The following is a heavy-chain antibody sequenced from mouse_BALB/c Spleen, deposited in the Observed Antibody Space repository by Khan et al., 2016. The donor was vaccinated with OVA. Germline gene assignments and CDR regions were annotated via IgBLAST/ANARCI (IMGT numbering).Heavy chain of an antibody. CDR3: SRVGYSGTMDY. J-gene: IGHJ4*01. D-gene: IGHD2-14*01. CDR1: GYTFTKNG. CDR2: INTYTGEP. V-gene: IGHV9-3-1*01. Sequence: QIQLVQSGPELKKPGEPVKISCKASGYTFTKNGMNWAKQAPGKGLKWMGWINTYTGEPTYADDFKGRFAFSLETSASTAYLQINNLKNEDTATYCCSRVGYSGTMDYWGQGTSVTVSS.